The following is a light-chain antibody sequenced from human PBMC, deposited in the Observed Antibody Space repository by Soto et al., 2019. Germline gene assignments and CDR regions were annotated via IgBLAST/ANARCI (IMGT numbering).Light chain of an antibody. V-gene: IGLV2-8*01. J-gene: IGLJ2*01. CDR1: SSDIGAYKY. CDR2: EVN. Sequence: QSALTQPPSASGSPGQSVTISCTGTSSDIGAYKYVSWYQQHPGKAPKLMIYEVNKRPSGVPDRFSGSKSGNTASLTVSGLQTEDDADYYCSSYAGINTVIFGGGTQLTVL. CDR3: SSYAGINTVI.